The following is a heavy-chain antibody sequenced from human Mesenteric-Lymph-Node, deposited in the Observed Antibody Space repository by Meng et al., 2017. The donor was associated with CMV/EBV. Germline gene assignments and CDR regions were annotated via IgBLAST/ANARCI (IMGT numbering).Heavy chain of an antibody. CDR1: GFSFSSYA. D-gene: IGHD3-10*01. Sequence: LSLTCAASGFSFSSYAMHWVRQAPGKGLEWVGIIQYGGSNKYYADSVKGRFTISRDNSKNTLFLQMDSLRADDTAVYYCAKDQSGSTDVIIPAAYDYWGQGTLVTVSS. V-gene: IGHV3-30*02. CDR3: AKDQSGSTDVIIPAAYDY. J-gene: IGHJ4*02. CDR2: IQYGGSNK.